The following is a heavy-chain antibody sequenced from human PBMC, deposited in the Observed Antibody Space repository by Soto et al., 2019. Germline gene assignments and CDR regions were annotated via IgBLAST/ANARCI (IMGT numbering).Heavy chain of an antibody. CDR2: IYYSGST. D-gene: IGHD4-17*01. V-gene: IGHV4-31*03. Sequence: TSETLSLTCTVSGGSISSGVYYWSWIRQHPGKGLEWIGYIYYSGSTYYNPSLKSRVTISVDTSKNQFSLKLSSVTAADTAVYYCARAQTYSDYVIDYWGQGTLVTVSS. CDR1: GGSISSGVYY. J-gene: IGHJ4*02. CDR3: ARAQTYSDYVIDY.